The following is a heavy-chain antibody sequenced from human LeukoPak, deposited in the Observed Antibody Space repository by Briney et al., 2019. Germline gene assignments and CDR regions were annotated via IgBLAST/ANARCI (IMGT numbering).Heavy chain of an antibody. V-gene: IGHV1-18*01. Sequence: ASVKVSCKASGYTFTSYGISWVRQAPGQGLEWMGWISAYNGNTNYEQKLQGRVTMTTDTSTSTAYMELRSLRSDDTAVYYCARGHRTSLDYYDSSGYSPPDYWGQGTLVTVSS. D-gene: IGHD3-22*01. CDR1: GYTFTSYG. J-gene: IGHJ4*02. CDR2: ISAYNGNT. CDR3: ARGHRTSLDYYDSSGYSPPDY.